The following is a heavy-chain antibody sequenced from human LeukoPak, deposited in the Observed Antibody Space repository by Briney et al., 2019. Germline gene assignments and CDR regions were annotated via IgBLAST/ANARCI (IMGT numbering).Heavy chain of an antibody. J-gene: IGHJ4*02. V-gene: IGHV3-11*01. D-gene: IGHD6-19*01. Sequence: PGGSLRLSCAASGFTFSDYYMSWIRQAPGKGLEWVSYISSSGSTIYYADSVKGRFTISRDNAKNSLCVQMNSLRAEDTAVYYCARAGRDSTGWYRDSFDYWGQGTLVTVSS. CDR3: ARAGRDSTGWYRDSFDY. CDR2: ISSSGSTI. CDR1: GFTFSDYY.